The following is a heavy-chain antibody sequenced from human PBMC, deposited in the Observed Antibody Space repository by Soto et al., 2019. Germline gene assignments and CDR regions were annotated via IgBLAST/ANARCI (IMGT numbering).Heavy chain of an antibody. CDR3: ARSPYSSGYYYAINY. Sequence: XSVKVSFNASGGTFSSYAISLMRHTPGQGLEWRGLITPRGGSTTYAQKSQGRVTMTRDTSTSTVYMDLSSLRSEDSAFYYWARSPYSSGYYYAINYWGRGTQVTVS. D-gene: IGHD3-22*01. CDR1: GGTFSSYA. J-gene: IGHJ4*02. V-gene: IGHV1-46*01. CDR2: ITPRGGST.